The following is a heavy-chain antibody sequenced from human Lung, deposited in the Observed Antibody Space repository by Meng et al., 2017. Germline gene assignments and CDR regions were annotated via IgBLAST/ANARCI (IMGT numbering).Heavy chain of an antibody. V-gene: IGHV3-74*03. J-gene: IGHJ4*02. CDR2: IRGDGGSI. CDR1: GFTFRSYW. Sequence: EVQLVGSGGGRVQPGGSLRLSCAASGFTFRSYWMHWVRQAPGKGLVWVSRIRGDGGSIVYADSVKGRFTISRDNAKNTLFLQMNSLRAEDTAVYYCARESGYFEYWGQGILVTVSS. CDR3: ARESGYFEY.